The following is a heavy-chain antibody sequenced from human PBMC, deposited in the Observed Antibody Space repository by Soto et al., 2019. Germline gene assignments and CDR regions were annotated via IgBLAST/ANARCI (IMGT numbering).Heavy chain of an antibody. V-gene: IGHV4-30-4*01. Sequence: VQLQESGPGLVKPSQTLSLTCTVSGGTINTGDFFWSWIRQPPGQGLEWIGYIYFTGITNYAPSLKSRVTISVDTSKSQFSLNLTSLTVADTAVYYCARYCGSNCPYSDAVEVWGQGTAVAVSS. CDR3: ARYCGSNCPYSDAVEV. CDR1: GGTINTGDFF. D-gene: IGHD2-21*01. CDR2: IYFTGIT. J-gene: IGHJ6*02.